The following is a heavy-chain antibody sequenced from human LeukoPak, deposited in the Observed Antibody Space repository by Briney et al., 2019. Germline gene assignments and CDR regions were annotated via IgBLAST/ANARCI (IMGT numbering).Heavy chain of an antibody. CDR2: ISGRDDST. CDR3: AKRAMVGSGSYPFAQ. CDR1: GFTVTNYA. D-gene: IGHD3-10*01. V-gene: IGHV3-23*01. Sequence: GASLRLSCAASGFTVTNYAMYWVRQAPGKGLEWVSAISGRDDSTYYADSVKGRFTISRDNSKNTLYLQMNSLRAEDTAVYYCAKRAMVGSGSYPFAQWGQGTLVTVSS. J-gene: IGHJ4*02.